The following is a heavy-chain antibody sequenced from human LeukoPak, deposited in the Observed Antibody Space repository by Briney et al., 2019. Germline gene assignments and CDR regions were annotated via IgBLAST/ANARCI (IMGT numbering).Heavy chain of an antibody. CDR2: ISNSGSPI. J-gene: IGHJ4*02. CDR1: GFTFNSYS. CDR3: AKGRRYCSGGSCYDVFDY. Sequence: GGSRRLSCVVSGFTFNSYSMNWVRQAPGKGLEWIPYISNSGSPIYYADSVKGRFTISRDNSKNTLYLQMNSLRAEDTAVYYCAKGRRYCSGGSCYDVFDYWGQGTLVTVSS. D-gene: IGHD2-15*01. V-gene: IGHV3-48*01.